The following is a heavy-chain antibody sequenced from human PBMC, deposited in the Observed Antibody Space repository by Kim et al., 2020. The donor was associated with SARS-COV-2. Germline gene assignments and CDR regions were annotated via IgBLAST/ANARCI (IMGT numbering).Heavy chain of an antibody. V-gene: IGHV3-73*01. Sequence: GGSLRLSCRASGFTFSNSGMHWVRRASGKGLEWLGRIRGKADGDATEYGAAVRGRFTISRDDSRNTAYLQMNSLKSEDTAVYYCTRVTGTTISFFD. CDR3: TRVTGTTISFFD. CDR2: IRGKADGDAT. J-gene: IGHJ3*01. D-gene: IGHD1-1*01. CDR1: GFTFSNSG.